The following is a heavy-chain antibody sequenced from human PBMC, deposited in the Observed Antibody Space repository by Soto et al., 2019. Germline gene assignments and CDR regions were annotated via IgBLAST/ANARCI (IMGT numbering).Heavy chain of an antibody. V-gene: IGHV1-69*01. CDR1: GGTFTNYV. CDR2: LIPIFGAA. D-gene: IGHD2-21*01. CDR3: ARGRLSPNFDT. Sequence: QVQLVQSGAEVRKPGSSVKVSCKISGGTFTNYVISWLRQAPGQGLELMGGLIPIFGAANLAQKFQGRVTITADESTSTVTMELSSLTSEDTAVYYCARGRLSPNFDTWGPGPLVTVSS. J-gene: IGHJ5*02.